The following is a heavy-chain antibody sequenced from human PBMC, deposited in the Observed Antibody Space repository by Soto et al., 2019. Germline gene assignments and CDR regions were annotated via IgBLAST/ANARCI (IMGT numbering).Heavy chain of an antibody. CDR1: GDSIRSGDYY. CDR2: IFSTGDT. CDR3: ARDRALCDSSKCYGLDV. J-gene: IGHJ6*02. D-gene: IGHD2-2*01. V-gene: IGHV4-30-4*01. Sequence: SETLSLTCTVSGDSIRSGDYYWAWIRQSPGKGLEYSGYIFSTGDTYYNPSLKSRLSISVDNYRNEVSLRLNSVTDADTAVYYCARDRALCDSSKCYGLDVCGRGTTVT.